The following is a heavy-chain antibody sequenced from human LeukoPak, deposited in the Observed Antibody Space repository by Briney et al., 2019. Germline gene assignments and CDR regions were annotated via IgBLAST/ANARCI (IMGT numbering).Heavy chain of an antibody. CDR2: VHFDGRT. D-gene: IGHD3-3*01. J-gene: IGHJ4*02. V-gene: IGHV4-4*02. CDR3: AREGGFYRPLDH. Sequence: PSETLSLTCGVSGGSVTSTNWWTWVRQPPGKGLEWIGEVHFDGRTNYNPSLKSRLTMSVDLSENHVSLKLTSVTAADTAVYYCAREGGFYRPLDHSGQGTLVTVSS. CDR1: GGSVTSTNW.